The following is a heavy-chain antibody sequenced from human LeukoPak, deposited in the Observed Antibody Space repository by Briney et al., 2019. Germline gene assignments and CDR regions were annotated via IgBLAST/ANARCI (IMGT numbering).Heavy chain of an antibody. D-gene: IGHD5-12*01. CDR1: GGSISSGGYY. J-gene: IGHJ3*02. V-gene: IGHV4-30-2*01. CDR2: IYHSGST. CDR3: ASYSGYDLGSYAFDI. Sequence: PSETLSLTCTVSGGSISSGGYYWSWIRQPPGKGLEWIGYIYHSGSTYYNPSLKSRVTISVDTSKNQFSLKLSSVTAADTAVYYCASYSGYDLGSYAFDIWGQGTMVTVSS.